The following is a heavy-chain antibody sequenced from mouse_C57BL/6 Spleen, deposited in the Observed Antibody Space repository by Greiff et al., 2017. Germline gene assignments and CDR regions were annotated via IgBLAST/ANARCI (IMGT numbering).Heavy chain of an antibody. CDR1: GYAFSSSW. CDR3: ARNWDGFAY. Sequence: QVQLQQSGPELVKPGASVKISCKASGYAFSSSWMNWVKQRPGKGLEWIGRIYPGDGDTNYNGKFKGKATLTADKSSSTAYMQVSSLTSEDSAVYFCARNWDGFAYWGQGTLVTVSA. D-gene: IGHD4-1*01. J-gene: IGHJ3*01. CDR2: IYPGDGDT. V-gene: IGHV1-82*01.